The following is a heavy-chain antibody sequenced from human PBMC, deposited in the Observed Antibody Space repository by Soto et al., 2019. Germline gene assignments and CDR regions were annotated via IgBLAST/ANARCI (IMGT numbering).Heavy chain of an antibody. CDR1: GFTFSSYG. J-gene: IGHJ6*03. CDR2: IWYDGSNK. V-gene: IGHV3-33*01. Sequence: GGSLRLSCAASGFTFSSYGMHWVRQAPGKGLEWVAVIWYDGSNKYYADSVKGRFTISRDNSKNTLYLQMNSLRAEDTAVYYCAREPWAITGTTPDKNYYYYMDVWGKGTTVTVSS. D-gene: IGHD1-7*01. CDR3: AREPWAITGTTPDKNYYYYMDV.